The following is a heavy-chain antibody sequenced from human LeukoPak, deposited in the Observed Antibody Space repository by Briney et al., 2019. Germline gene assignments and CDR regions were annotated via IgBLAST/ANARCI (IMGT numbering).Heavy chain of an antibody. V-gene: IGHV4-31*03. CDR2: IYSFGST. J-gene: IGHJ4*02. D-gene: IGHD6-25*01. CDR1: GGSVNSGGYS. Sequence: TSETLSLTCTVSGGSVNSGGYSWSWIRQHPEKGLEWIGYIYSFGSTYYNPSLKGRATMSLYTSKNQVSLNLSSVTAADTAVYYCSREGSGIDYWGPGTLVTVSS. CDR3: SREGSGIDY.